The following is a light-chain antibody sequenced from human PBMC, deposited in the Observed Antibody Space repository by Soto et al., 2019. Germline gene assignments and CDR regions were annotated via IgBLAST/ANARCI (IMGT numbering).Light chain of an antibody. J-gene: IGKJ4*01. V-gene: IGKV1-9*01. Sequence: DIQLTQAPSFLSAPIGDRVTITCRASQGISTYLVWYQQKPGKAPKLLIYAASTLQSGVPSRFSGSGSGTEFTLTISSLQPEDFATHYCQQLNSYPLTFGGGTKVEIK. CDR3: QQLNSYPLT. CDR1: QGISTY. CDR2: AAS.